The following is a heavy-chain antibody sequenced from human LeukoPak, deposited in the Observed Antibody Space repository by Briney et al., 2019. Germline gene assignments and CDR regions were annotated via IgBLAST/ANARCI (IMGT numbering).Heavy chain of an antibody. J-gene: IGHJ6*03. CDR1: GFTFSSYS. CDR2: ISSSSSSYI. V-gene: IGHV3-21*01. Sequence: GGSLRLSCAASGFTFSSYSMNWVRQAPGKGLEWVSSISSSSSSYIYYADSVKGRFTTSRDNAKNSLYLQMNSLRAEDTAVYYCARDFLSLGYSASKYYYYYYMDVWGKGTTVTVSS. CDR3: ARDFLSLGYSASKYYYYYYMDV. D-gene: IGHD4-23*01.